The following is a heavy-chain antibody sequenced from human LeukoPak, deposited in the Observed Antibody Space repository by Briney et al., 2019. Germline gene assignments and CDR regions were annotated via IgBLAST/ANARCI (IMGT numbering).Heavy chain of an antibody. CDR3: ATGTRDAFDI. D-gene: IGHD1-1*01. V-gene: IGHV3-11*01. CDR2: ISSSGSRI. CDR1: GIPFSDYY. J-gene: IGHJ3*02. Sequence: PGGSLRLSCVASGIPFSDYYLSWIRQAPGKGLEWVSYISSSGSRIYYADSVKGRFTISRDNAKNSLYLQMNSLRAEDTAVYYCATGTRDAFDIWGQGTMVTVSS.